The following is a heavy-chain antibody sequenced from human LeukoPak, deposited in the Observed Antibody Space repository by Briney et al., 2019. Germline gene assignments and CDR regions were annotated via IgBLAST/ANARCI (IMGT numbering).Heavy chain of an antibody. V-gene: IGHV4-59*01. CDR3: ARDLSSGWSNYYYGMDV. D-gene: IGHD6-19*01. CDR1: GGSISSYY. J-gene: IGHJ6*04. CDR2: IYYSGST. Sequence: KSSETLSLTCTVSGGSISSYYWSWIRQPPGKGLEWIGYIYYSGSTNCNPSLKSRVTISVDTSKNQFSLKLSSVTAADTAVYYCARDLSSGWSNYYYGMDVWGKGTTVTVSS.